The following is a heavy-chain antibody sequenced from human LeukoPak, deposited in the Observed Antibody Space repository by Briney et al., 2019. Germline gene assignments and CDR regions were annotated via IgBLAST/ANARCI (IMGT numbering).Heavy chain of an antibody. J-gene: IGHJ6*02. Sequence: SETLSLTWAVYGGSFSGYYWSWIRQPPGKGLEWIGEINHSGSTNYNPSLKSRVTISVDTSKNQFSLKLSSVTAADTAVYYCARGPNRIYYYGMDVWGQGTTVTVSS. CDR3: ARGPNRIYYYGMDV. CDR1: GGSFSGYY. CDR2: INHSGST. V-gene: IGHV4-34*01. D-gene: IGHD2-8*01.